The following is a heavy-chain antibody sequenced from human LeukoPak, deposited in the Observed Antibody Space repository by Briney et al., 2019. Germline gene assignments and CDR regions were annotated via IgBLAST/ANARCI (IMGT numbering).Heavy chain of an antibody. D-gene: IGHD3-3*01. Sequence: PGGSLRLSCAASGFTFSHYTLSWVRQAPGKGLEWVSLISGSGATTYYADSVKGRFTISRDNSKNTLYLQMTSLGDEYTAVYYCAKDHIWNGIEIYGVPDDWGQGTLVTVSS. J-gene: IGHJ4*02. CDR1: GFTFSHYT. CDR3: AKDHIWNGIEIYGVPDD. CDR2: ISGSGATT. V-gene: IGHV3-23*01.